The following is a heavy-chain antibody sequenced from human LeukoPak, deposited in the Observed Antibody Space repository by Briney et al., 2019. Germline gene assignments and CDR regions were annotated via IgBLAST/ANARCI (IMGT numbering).Heavy chain of an antibody. CDR2: ISGSGGST. D-gene: IGHD3-22*01. V-gene: IGHV3-23*01. Sequence: GGSLRLSCAASGFTFSTCAVNWVRQAPGKGLEWVSAISGSGGSTYYADSVKGRFTISRDNSKNTLYLEMSSLRAEDTAVYYCAKDRGRYYDSSGYYWGYYFDSWGQGILVTVPT. CDR3: AKDRGRYYDSSGYYWGYYFDS. J-gene: IGHJ4*02. CDR1: GFTFSTCA.